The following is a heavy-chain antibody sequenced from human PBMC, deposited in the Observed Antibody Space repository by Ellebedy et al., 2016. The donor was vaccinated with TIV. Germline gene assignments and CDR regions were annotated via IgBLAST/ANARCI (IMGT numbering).Heavy chain of an antibody. J-gene: IGHJ4*02. V-gene: IGHV3-23*01. CDR3: ARVPLDGAVAGTVEVAFDY. Sequence: PGGSLRLSCAASGFTLNTYAMSWVRQAPGKGLEWVSSISGTGGSTWYADSVQGRFTISRDNAKNSLYLQMNTLRAEDTAVYYCARVPLDGAVAGTVEVAFDYWGQGTLVTVSS. CDR2: ISGTGGST. CDR1: GFTLNTYA. D-gene: IGHD6-19*01.